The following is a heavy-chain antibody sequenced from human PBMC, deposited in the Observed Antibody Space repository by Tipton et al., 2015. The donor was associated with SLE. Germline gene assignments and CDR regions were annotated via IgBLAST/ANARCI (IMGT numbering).Heavy chain of an antibody. CDR1: GGSFSGYY. J-gene: IGHJ6*02. CDR3: ARRPHYYYYGMDV. V-gene: IGHV4-34*01. CDR2: INHSGST. Sequence: TLSLTCAVYGGSFSGYYWSWIRQPPGKGLEWIGEINHSGSTNYNPSLKSRVTISVDTSKNQFSLTLSSVTAADTAVHYCARRPHYYYYGMDVWGQGTTVTVSS.